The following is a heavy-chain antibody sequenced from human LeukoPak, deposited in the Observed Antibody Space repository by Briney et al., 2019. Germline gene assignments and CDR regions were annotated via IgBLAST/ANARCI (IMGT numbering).Heavy chain of an antibody. Sequence: GGSLRLSCAASGFTFSSYAMHWVRQAPGKGLEWVAVISYDGSNKYYADSVKGRFTISRDNSKNTLYLQMNSLRAEDTAVYYCARDGARYYGSGSQTPDYWGQGTLVTVSS. CDR2: ISYDGSNK. D-gene: IGHD3-10*01. CDR3: ARDGARYYGSGSQTPDY. V-gene: IGHV3-30*04. CDR1: GFTFSSYA. J-gene: IGHJ4*02.